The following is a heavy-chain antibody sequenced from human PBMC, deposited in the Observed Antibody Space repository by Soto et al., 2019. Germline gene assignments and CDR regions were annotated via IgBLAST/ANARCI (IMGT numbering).Heavy chain of an antibody. Sequence: ETLSHTCTVSGGSSISSRYCWGWIRKPPGKGLEWIGSIYYSGSTYYNPSLKSRVTISVDTSKNQFSLKLSSVTAADTAVYHYARGILGGVLYRNGWRKGTT. CDR2: IYYSGST. CDR1: GGSSISSRYC. V-gene: IGHV4-39*01. CDR3: ARGILGGVLYRNG. J-gene: IGHJ6*03.